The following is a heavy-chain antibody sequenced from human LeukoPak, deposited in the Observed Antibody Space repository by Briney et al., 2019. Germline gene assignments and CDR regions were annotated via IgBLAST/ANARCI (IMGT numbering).Heavy chain of an antibody. CDR2: INHSGST. D-gene: IGHD1-7*01. Sequence: NPSETLSLTCAVYGGSFSGYYWSWIRQPPGKGLEWIGEINHSGSTNYNPSLKSRVTISVDTSKNQFSLKLSSVTAADTAVYYCARAGTTGMAFDIWGQGTMVTVSS. J-gene: IGHJ3*02. CDR3: ARAGTTGMAFDI. V-gene: IGHV4-34*01. CDR1: GGSFSGYY.